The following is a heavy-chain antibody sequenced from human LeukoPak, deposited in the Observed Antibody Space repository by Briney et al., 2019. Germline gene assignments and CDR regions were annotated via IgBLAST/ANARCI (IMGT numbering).Heavy chain of an antibody. D-gene: IGHD4-17*01. CDR1: GYSISSGYY. CDR2: IYQSGIT. CDR3: ARTTVTSVNFQY. V-gene: IGHV4-38-2*01. J-gene: IGHJ1*01. Sequence: PSETLSLTCAVSGYSISSGYYWGWIRQPPGQGLEWIGSIYQSGITYYNPSLKSRVTISVDTSKNQFSPKLNSVTAADTAVYYCARTTVTSVNFQYWGQGTLVTVSS.